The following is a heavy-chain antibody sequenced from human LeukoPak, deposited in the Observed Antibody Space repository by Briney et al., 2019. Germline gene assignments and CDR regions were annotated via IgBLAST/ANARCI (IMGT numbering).Heavy chain of an antibody. V-gene: IGHV1-24*01. CDR3: ACNYGDYADNFDY. CDR1: GYTLTGLS. D-gene: IGHD4-17*01. J-gene: IGHJ4*02. CDR2: FYPEDGET. Sequence: ASVKVSCKVSGYTLTGLSMHWVRQAPGKGLEWMGGFYPEDGETIYAQKFQGRVTMTEDTSTDTAYMELSSLRSEDTAVYYCACNYGDYADNFDYWGQGTLVTVSS.